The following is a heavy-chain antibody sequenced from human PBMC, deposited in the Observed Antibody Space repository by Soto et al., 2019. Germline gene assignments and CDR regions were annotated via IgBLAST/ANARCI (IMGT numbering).Heavy chain of an antibody. CDR3: AREVGRVGYSSSSCDY. CDR2: INPDNGGT. CDR1: GYTFTGHY. V-gene: IGHV1-2*02. J-gene: IGHJ4*02. D-gene: IGHD6-6*01. Sequence: QVPLVQSGAEVKKPGASVKVSCKASGYTFTGHYMYWVRQAFGQGLEWMGWINPDNGGTSYAQKFQGRVTMTTDTSISTAYMELNRLTSDDTAVYYCAREVGRVGYSSSSCDYWGQGSLVTVST.